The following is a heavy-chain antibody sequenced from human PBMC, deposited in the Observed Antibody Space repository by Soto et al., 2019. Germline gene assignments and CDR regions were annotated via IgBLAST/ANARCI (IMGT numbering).Heavy chain of an antibody. CDR3: ARVSNSSGWYVEFFDY. CDR1: GGSISSYY. V-gene: IGHV4-59*01. Sequence: SETLSLTCTVSGGSISSYYWSWIRQPPGKGLEWIGYIYYSGSTNYNPSLKSRVTISVDTSKNQFSLKLSSVTAADTAVYYCARVSNSSGWYVEFFDYWGQGTLVTVSS. D-gene: IGHD6-19*01. CDR2: IYYSGST. J-gene: IGHJ4*02.